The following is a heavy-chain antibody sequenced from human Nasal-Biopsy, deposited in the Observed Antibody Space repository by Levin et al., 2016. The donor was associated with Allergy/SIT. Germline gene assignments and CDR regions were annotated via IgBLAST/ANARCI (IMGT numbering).Heavy chain of an antibody. J-gene: IGHJ4*02. CDR1: GASITNYY. D-gene: IGHD1-26*01. Sequence: SETLSLTCTVSGASITNYYWNWIRQPAGRGLEWIGRIGISGSTNYNPSLQSRVTISLHLSKSQVSLNLNSVTAADTAVYYCASLGPTIDYWGQGRLVTVSS. CDR3: ASLGPTIDY. V-gene: IGHV4-4*07. CDR2: IGISGST.